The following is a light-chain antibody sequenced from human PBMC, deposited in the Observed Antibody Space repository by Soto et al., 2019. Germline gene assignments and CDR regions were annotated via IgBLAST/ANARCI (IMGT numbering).Light chain of an antibody. Sequence: EIVMMQSPATLSVSPGEGATLSCRASQYISSNLGWYQQKPGQASRLVMYDASTRAAGIPARFSGSGSGTEFTLTISSLQAEDFAVYYCQHYNTWPRTFGQGTKVEIK. J-gene: IGKJ1*01. CDR2: DAS. CDR3: QHYNTWPRT. V-gene: IGKV3-15*01. CDR1: QYISSN.